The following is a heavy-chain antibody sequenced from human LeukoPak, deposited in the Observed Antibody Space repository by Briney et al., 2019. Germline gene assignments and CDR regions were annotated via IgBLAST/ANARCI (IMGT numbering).Heavy chain of an antibody. Sequence: GGSLRLSCAASGFTFSSYAMSWVRQAPGKGLEWVSAISGSGGSTYYADSVKGRFTISRDNSKNTLYLQMNSLRAEDTAVYYCARGEGGSGGSLDYWGQGTLVTVSS. J-gene: IGHJ4*02. V-gene: IGHV3-23*01. CDR3: ARGEGGSGGSLDY. CDR1: GFTFSSYA. D-gene: IGHD2-15*01. CDR2: ISGSGGST.